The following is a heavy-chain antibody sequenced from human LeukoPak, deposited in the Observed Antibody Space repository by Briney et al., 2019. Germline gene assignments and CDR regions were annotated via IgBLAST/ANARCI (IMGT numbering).Heavy chain of an antibody. CDR2: LYYSGST. J-gene: IGHJ5*02. Sequence: SETLSLTCTVSGDSIRSYYWSWIRQPPGKGLEWIGYLYYSGSTNYNPSLKSRVTISVDTSKNQFSLKLSSVTAADTAVYYCARDVGYCSSTSCYPGGWFDPWGQGTLVTVSS. CDR1: GDSIRSYY. D-gene: IGHD2-2*01. CDR3: ARDVGYCSSTSCYPGGWFDP. V-gene: IGHV4-59*12.